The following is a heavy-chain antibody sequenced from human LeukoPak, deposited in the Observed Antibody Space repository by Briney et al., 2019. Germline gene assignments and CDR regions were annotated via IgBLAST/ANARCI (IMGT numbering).Heavy chain of an antibody. V-gene: IGHV3-30*18. CDR1: GFTFSSYG. J-gene: IGHJ3*02. D-gene: IGHD6-19*01. CDR2: ISYDGSNT. CDR3: AKDRRYSSGLGAFDI. Sequence: GRSLRLSCAASGFTFSSYGMHWVRQAPGKGLEWVAVISYDGSNTYYADSVKGRFTISRDNSKNTLYLQMNSLRAEDTAVYYCAKDRRYSSGLGAFDIWGLETMVTVSS.